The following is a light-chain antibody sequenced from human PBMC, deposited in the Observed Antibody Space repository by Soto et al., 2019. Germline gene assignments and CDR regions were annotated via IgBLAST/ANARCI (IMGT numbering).Light chain of an antibody. Sequence: DTVMTQSPDSLAVSLGERVTINCKSSQSVLYTAANKNFVTWYQQKPGQPPKVRIYWASTRESGVPARFSGSGSGTDSELTISSRQAEDGVFYYGHQYYTAPMSFGQGTKVEIK. V-gene: IGKV4-1*01. CDR3: HQYYTAPMS. CDR2: WAS. J-gene: IGKJ1*01. CDR1: QSVLYTAANKNF.